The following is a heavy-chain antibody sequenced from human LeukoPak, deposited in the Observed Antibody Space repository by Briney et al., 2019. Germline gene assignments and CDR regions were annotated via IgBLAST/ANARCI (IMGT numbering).Heavy chain of an antibody. Sequence: PSETLSLTCTVSGGSISSSRYYWGWIRQPPGKGLEWIGSIFYSGSTYYNPSLKSRVTISVDTSKSQFSLKLSSVTAADTAVYYCAGDHRDSRDGQNDPYAFDIWGQGTMVTVSS. CDR2: IFYSGST. V-gene: IGHV4-39*07. CDR3: AGDHRDSRDGQNDPYAFDI. D-gene: IGHD5-24*01. J-gene: IGHJ3*02. CDR1: GGSISSSRYY.